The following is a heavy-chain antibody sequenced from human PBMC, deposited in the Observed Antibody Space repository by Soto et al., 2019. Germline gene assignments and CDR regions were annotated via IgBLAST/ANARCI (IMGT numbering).Heavy chain of an antibody. D-gene: IGHD5-18*01. CDR3: ARAKGVGIQLWNYYYYYGMDV. CDR1: GYTFTSYD. CDR2: MNPNSGNT. J-gene: IGHJ6*02. Sequence: ASVKVSCKASGYTFTSYDINWVRQATGQGLEWMRWMNPNSGNTGYAQKYQGRVTMTRNTSISTAYMELSSLRSEDTAVYYCARAKGVGIQLWNYYYYYGMDVWGQGTTVTVSS. V-gene: IGHV1-8*01.